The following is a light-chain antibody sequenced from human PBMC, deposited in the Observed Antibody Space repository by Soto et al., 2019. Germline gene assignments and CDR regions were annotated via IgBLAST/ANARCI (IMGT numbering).Light chain of an antibody. CDR2: GAS. CDR1: QSVSSSY. Sequence: EIVLTQSPGTLSLSPGERATLSCRASQSVSSSYLAWYQQKPGQAPRLLIYGASSRATGIPDRFSGSGSGTEFTLTISRLEPEDFAVYYCQQYGSSQGFTFGPGTKVDIK. V-gene: IGKV3-20*01. J-gene: IGKJ3*01. CDR3: QQYGSSQGFT.